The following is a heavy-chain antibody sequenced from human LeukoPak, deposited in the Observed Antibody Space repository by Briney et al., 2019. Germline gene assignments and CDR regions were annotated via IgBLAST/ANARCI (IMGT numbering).Heavy chain of an antibody. J-gene: IGHJ4*02. CDR1: GFTFSSYG. Sequence: GGSLRLSCAASGFTFSSYGMHWVRQAPGKGLEWVAVIWYDGSNKYYADSVKGRFTISRDNSKNTLYLQMNSLRAEDTAVYYCAKDTGYYYHSSGLDYWGQGTLVTVSS. CDR2: IWYDGSNK. D-gene: IGHD3-22*01. V-gene: IGHV3-33*06. CDR3: AKDTGYYYHSSGLDY.